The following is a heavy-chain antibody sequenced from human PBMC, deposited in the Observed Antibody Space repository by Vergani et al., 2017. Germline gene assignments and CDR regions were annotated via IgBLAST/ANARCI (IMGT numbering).Heavy chain of an antibody. Sequence: EVQLVPSGAEVKTPGESLKISCKGSGYSFTSYWIGWVRQMPGKGLGWMGIIYPGDSDTRYSPSFQGQVTISADKSISTAYLQWSSLKASDTAMYYCARHGDYSGYGLTYYFDYWGQGTLVTVSS. CDR2: IYPGDSDT. CDR3: ARHGDYSGYGLTYYFDY. J-gene: IGHJ4*02. V-gene: IGHV5-51*01. D-gene: IGHD5-12*01. CDR1: GYSFTSYW.